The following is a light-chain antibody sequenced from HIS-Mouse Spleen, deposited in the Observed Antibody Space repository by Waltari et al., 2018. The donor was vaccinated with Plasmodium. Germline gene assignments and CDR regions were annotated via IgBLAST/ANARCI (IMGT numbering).Light chain of an antibody. CDR1: QDISNY. J-gene: IGKJ4*01. CDR3: QQYDNLPLT. V-gene: IGKV1-33*01. Sequence: DIQMTQSPSSLSASVGDRVTITYQASQDISNYLNWYHQKPGKAPMLLIYDASNLETGVPSRFSGSGSGTDFTFTISSLQPEDIATYYCQQYDNLPLTFGGGTKVEIK. CDR2: DAS.